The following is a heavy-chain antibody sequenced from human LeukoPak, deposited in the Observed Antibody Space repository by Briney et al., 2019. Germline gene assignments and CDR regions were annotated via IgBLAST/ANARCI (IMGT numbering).Heavy chain of an antibody. J-gene: IGHJ4*02. CDR1: GFTFSNYA. D-gene: IGHD3-16*01. Sequence: PGGSLRLSCAASGFTFSNYAMNWVRQAPGKGLEWVSGISWNSGSIGYADSVKGRFTISRDNAKNSLYLQMNSLRAEDTALYYCAKDISFEGAHYYDYWGQGTLVTVSS. CDR2: ISWNSGSI. V-gene: IGHV3-9*01. CDR3: AKDISFEGAHYYDY.